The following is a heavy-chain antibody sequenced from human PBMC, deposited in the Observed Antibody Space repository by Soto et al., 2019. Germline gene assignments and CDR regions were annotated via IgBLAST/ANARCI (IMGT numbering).Heavy chain of an antibody. CDR3: AGARSALPGARHVMDG. D-gene: IGHD1-26*01. Sequence: EVLLVDSGGGLVMPGGSLRLSCAASGFNFNTYSMNSVRQAPGKGLEWVSFIITSGGYKHYADSVRGRFTISRDNAKKSVYLEMNSLTADDTAVYYCAGARSALPGARHVMDGWGQGTMVTASS. CDR1: GFNFNTYS. CDR2: IITSGGYK. J-gene: IGHJ6*02. V-gene: IGHV3-21*02.